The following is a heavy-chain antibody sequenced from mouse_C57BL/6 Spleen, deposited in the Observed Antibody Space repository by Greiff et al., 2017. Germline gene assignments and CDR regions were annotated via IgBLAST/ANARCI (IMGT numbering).Heavy chain of an antibody. CDR2: INYDGSST. D-gene: IGHD2-3*01. J-gene: IGHJ1*03. CDR1: GFTFSDYY. V-gene: IGHV5-16*01. CDR3: ARDGYYSSYWYFDV. Sequence: DVKLVESEGGLVQPGSSMKLSCTASGFTFSDYYMAWVRQVPEKGLEWVANINYDGSSTYYLDSLKSRFIISRDNAKNILYLQMSSLKSEDTATYYCARDGYYSSYWYFDVWGTGTTVTVSS.